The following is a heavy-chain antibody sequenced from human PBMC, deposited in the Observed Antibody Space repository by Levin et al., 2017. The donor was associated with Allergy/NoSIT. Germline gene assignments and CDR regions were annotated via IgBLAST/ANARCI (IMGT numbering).Heavy chain of an antibody. CDR1: GGSISSYY. V-gene: IGHV4-4*07. J-gene: IGHJ5*02. Sequence: SETLSLTCTVSGGSISSYYWSWIRQPAGKGLEWIGRIYTSGSTNYNPSLKSRVTMSVDTSKNQFSLKLSSVTAADTAVYYCARSQGRQRPQNWFDPWGQGTLVTVSS. CDR2: IYTSGST. CDR3: ARSQGRQRPQNWFDP. D-gene: IGHD6-25*01.